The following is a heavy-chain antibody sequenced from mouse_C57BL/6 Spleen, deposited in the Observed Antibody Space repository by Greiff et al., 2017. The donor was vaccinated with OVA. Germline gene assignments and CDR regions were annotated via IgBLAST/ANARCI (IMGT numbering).Heavy chain of an antibody. V-gene: IGHV5-4*01. CDR2: ISDCGSYT. CDR3: AREPWDSGNTMDY. J-gene: IGHJ4*01. CDR1: GFTFSSYA. D-gene: IGHD3-3*01. Sequence: EVHLVESGGGLVKPGGSLKLSCAASGFTFSSYAMSWVRQTPEKRLEWVATISDCGSYTYYPDNVKGRFTISRDNAKNNLYLQMSHLQSEDTAMYYCAREPWDSGNTMDYWGQGTSVTVSS.